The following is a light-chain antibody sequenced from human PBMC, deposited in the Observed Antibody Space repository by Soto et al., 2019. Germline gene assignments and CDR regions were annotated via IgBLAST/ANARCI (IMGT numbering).Light chain of an antibody. V-gene: IGLV3-21*04. CDR3: QVWDSSSDLSRGVV. CDR1: NIGSKS. J-gene: IGLJ2*01. Sequence: SYELTQPPSVSVAPGKTARITCGGNNIGSKSVHWYQQKPGQAPVLVIYYDSDRPSGIPERFSGSNSGNTATLTISRVEAGDEADYYCQVWDSSSDLSRGVVFGGGTKLTVL. CDR2: YDS.